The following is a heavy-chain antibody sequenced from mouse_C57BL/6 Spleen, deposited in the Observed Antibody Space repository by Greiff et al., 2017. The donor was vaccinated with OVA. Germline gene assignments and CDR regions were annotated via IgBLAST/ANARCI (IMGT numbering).Heavy chain of an antibody. J-gene: IGHJ2*01. CDR1: GYTFTSYW. V-gene: IGHV1-59*01. Sequence: VQLQQSGAELVRPGTSVKLSCKASGYTFTSYWMHWVKQRPGQGLEWIGVIDPSDSYTNYNQKFKGKATLTVDTSSSTAYMQLSSLTSEDSAVYYCARSDTTKGFDYWGQGTTLTVSS. CDR2: IDPSDSYT. CDR3: ARSDTTKGFDY. D-gene: IGHD1-1*01.